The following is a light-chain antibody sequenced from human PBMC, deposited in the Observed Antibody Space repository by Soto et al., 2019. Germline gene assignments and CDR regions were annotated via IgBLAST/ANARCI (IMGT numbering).Light chain of an antibody. CDR2: GGS. J-gene: IGKJ1*01. Sequence: EVVMTQSPATLSVSPGERATLSCRASQSVITNLAWYQQKPGQSPRLLIYGGSTRATAFPARFSGSGSGTDFTLTIRSLQPEDFATYYCQQAKSFPWTFGQGTKVEIK. CDR3: QQAKSFPWT. V-gene: IGKV3-15*01. CDR1: QSVITN.